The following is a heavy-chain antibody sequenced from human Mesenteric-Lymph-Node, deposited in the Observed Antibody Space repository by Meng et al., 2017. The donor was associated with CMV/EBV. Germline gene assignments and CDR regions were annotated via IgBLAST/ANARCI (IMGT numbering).Heavy chain of an antibody. D-gene: IGHD3-16*02. V-gene: IGHV3-20*04. CDR3: ARDNYRHGDY. CDR2: INWNGGST. Sequence: GESLKISCAASGFTFDDYGMSWVRQAPGKGLEWVSGINWNGGSTGYADSVKGRFTISRDNAKNSLYLQMNSLRAEDTALYYCARDNYRHGDYWGQGTLVTVSS. J-gene: IGHJ4*02. CDR1: GFTFDDYG.